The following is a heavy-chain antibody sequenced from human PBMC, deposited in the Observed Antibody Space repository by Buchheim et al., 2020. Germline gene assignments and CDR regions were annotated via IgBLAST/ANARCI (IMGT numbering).Heavy chain of an antibody. V-gene: IGHV3-7*01. CDR2: IKQDVSAK. J-gene: IGHJ6*02. Sequence: EVQLVESGGGLVQPGGSLRLSCAASGFTFTNYWMSWVRQAPGKGLEWVANIKQDVSAKYYVDSVKGRFTIYIDNAKNSLYLQMNSLRAEDTAVYYCARVRYYDVWSGPTHYYYGMDVWGQGTT. D-gene: IGHD3-3*01. CDR3: ARVRYYDVWSGPTHYYYGMDV. CDR1: GFTFTNYW.